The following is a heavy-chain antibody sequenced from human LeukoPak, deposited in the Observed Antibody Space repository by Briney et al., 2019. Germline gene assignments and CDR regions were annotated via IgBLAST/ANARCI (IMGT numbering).Heavy chain of an antibody. CDR3: ARVSPYYDILTLPIDY. D-gene: IGHD3-9*01. CDR2: INHSGST. J-gene: IGHJ4*02. CDR1: GGSFSGYY. V-gene: IGHV4-34*01. Sequence: SETLSLTCAVYGGSFSGYYWSWIRQPPGKGLEWIGEINHSGSTNYNPSLKSRATISVDTSKNQFSLKLSSVTAADTAVYYCARVSPYYDILTLPIDYWGQGTLVTVSS.